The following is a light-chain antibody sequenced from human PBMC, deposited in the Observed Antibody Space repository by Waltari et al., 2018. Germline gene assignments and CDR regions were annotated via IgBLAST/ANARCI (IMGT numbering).Light chain of an antibody. J-gene: IGLJ1*01. CDR1: SGDVGVYDY. V-gene: IGLV2-14*01. Sequence: QSALTQPASVSGSPGQSITISCTGSSGDVGVYDYVSWYQQYPGKAPKLLIYHVPKRPPGVSDRFSGSRSGNTASLTISGLQAEDEADYYCISYTSSTTYVFGPGTKVTVL. CDR2: HVP. CDR3: ISYTSSTTYV.